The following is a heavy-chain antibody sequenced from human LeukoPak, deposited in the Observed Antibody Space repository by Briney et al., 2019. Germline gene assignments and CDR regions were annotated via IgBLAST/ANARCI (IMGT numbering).Heavy chain of an antibody. D-gene: IGHD4-23*01. CDR1: GGSISSSSYY. J-gene: IGHJ4*02. V-gene: IGHV4-39*07. CDR2: IYYSGST. Sequence: SETLSLTCTVSGGSISSSSYYWGWIRQPPGKGLEWIGSIYYSGSTYYNPSLKSRVTISVDTSKNQISLKLSSVAAADTAVYYCARVVAGLTPLYYWGQGTLVTVSS. CDR3: ARVVAGLTPLYY.